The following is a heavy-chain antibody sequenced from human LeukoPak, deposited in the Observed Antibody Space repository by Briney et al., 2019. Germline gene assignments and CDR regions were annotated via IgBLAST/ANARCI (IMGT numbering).Heavy chain of an antibody. V-gene: IGHV3-30*02. CDR1: GFTFSSYD. CDR2: IRYDGGNK. CDR3: AKTVWGSYRQDY. D-gene: IGHD3-16*02. Sequence: PGGSLRLSCAASGFTFSSYDMHWVRQAPGKGLEWVAFIRYDGGNKYYADSVKGRFTISRDNSKNTLYLQMNSLRAEDTAVYYCAKTVWGSYRQDYWGQGTLVTVSS. J-gene: IGHJ4*02.